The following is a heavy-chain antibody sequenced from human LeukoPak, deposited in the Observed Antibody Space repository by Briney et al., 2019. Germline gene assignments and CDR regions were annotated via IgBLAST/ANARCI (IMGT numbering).Heavy chain of an antibody. Sequence: PSETLSLTCTVSGGFISSYYWSWIRQPPGKGLEWIGYIYYSGSTNYNPSLKSRVTISVDTSKNQFSLKLSSVTAADTAVYYCARGWNNFDYWGQGTLVTVSS. CDR1: GGFISSYY. CDR3: ARGWNNFDY. J-gene: IGHJ4*02. D-gene: IGHD1-1*01. CDR2: IYYSGST. V-gene: IGHV4-59*01.